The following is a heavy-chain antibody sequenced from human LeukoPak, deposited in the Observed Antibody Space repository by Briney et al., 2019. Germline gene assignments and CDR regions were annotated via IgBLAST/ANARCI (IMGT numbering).Heavy chain of an antibody. D-gene: IGHD6-13*01. CDR1: GFTFSSYS. CDR3: ARDGGIAAAGNWYYYMDV. CDR2: ISSSSSYI. J-gene: IGHJ6*03. Sequence: GGSLRLSCAASGFTFSSYSMNWVRQAPGKGLELVSSISSSSSYIYYADSVKGRFTISRDNAKNSLYLQMNSLRAEDTAVYYCARDGGIAAAGNWYYYMDVWGKGTTVTVSS. V-gene: IGHV3-21*01.